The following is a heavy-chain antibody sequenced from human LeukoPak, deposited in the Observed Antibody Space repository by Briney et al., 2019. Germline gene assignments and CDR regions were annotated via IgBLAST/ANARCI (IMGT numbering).Heavy chain of an antibody. CDR1: GLTFSNCA. CDR3: AKGQDYGDYGPKSFDY. CDR2: INGSGGSK. V-gene: IGHV3-23*01. Sequence: GGSLRLSCAASGLTFSNCAMSWIRRAPGKGLEWVSTINGSGGSKFYAGSVKGRFTISRDNSKNTLYLQMRSLRAEDTAIYYCAKGQDYGDYGPKSFDYWGQGNLVSVSS. D-gene: IGHD4-17*01. J-gene: IGHJ4*02.